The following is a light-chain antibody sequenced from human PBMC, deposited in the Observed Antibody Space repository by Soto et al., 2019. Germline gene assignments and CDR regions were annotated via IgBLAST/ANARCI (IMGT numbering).Light chain of an antibody. V-gene: IGKV3-11*01. J-gene: IGKJ1*01. CDR2: YMS. CDR1: QYVGSR. CDR3: HQRQSWPRT. Sequence: EIVFTHSPPTLSSSPGETPILSCRASQYVGSRLAWYQHKPGQAPRLLIYYMSKRATGIPARFSGSGSGADFTLTISSLAPDDFAIYYCHQRQSWPRTFGQGTKVDIK.